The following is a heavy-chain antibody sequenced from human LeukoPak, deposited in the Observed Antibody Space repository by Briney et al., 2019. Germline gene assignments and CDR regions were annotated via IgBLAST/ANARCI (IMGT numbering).Heavy chain of an antibody. V-gene: IGHV3-21*01. CDR1: GFTFSSYA. CDR3: ARARGIAVAGTELLLGMDV. CDR2: ISSSSSYI. J-gene: IGHJ6*02. D-gene: IGHD6-19*01. Sequence: NPGGSLRLSCAASGFTFSSYAMNWVRQAPGKGLEWVSSISSSSSYIYYADSVKGRFTISRDNAKNSLYLQMNSLRAEDTAVYYCARARGIAVAGTELLLGMDVWGQGTTVTVSS.